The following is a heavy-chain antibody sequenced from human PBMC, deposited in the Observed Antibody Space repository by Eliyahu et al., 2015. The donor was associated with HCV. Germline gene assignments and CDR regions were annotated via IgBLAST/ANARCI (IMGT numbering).Heavy chain of an antibody. CDR3: ARAPVAGSFDY. D-gene: IGHD6-19*01. Sequence: EVQLVESGGGLVKPGGSXRXXXXAXGFTFSSYSMNWVRQAPGKGLEWVSSXSSSXSYIYYADSVKGRFTISRDNAKNSLYLQMNSLRAEDTAVYYCARAPVAGSFDYWGQGTLVTVSS. V-gene: IGHV3-21*01. CDR2: XSSSXSYI. CDR1: GFTFSSYS. J-gene: IGHJ4*02.